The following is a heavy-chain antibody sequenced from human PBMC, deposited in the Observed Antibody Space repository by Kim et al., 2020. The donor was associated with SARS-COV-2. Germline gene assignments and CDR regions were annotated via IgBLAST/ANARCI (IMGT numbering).Heavy chain of an antibody. J-gene: IGHJ6*02. V-gene: IGHV1-8*01. D-gene: IGHD5-18*01. Sequence: YAKKFQGSVTRTRNTAISTAYMELSSLRAEDTAVYYCACQAMGYYYGMDVWGQGTTVTVSS. CDR3: ACQAMGYYYGMDV.